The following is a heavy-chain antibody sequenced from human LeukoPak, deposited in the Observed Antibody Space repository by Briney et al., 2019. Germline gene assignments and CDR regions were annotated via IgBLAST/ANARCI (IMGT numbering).Heavy chain of an antibody. CDR2: INWNGGST. CDR3: ASGGMEWELRPRFDP. Sequence: GGSLRLSCAASGFTFDDYAMSWVRQVPGKGLEWVSGINWNGGSTGYADSVKGRFTISRDNAKNSLYLQMNSLRAEDTALYYCASGGMEWELRPRFDPWGQGTLVTVSS. D-gene: IGHD1-26*01. V-gene: IGHV3-20*04. J-gene: IGHJ5*02. CDR1: GFTFDDYA.